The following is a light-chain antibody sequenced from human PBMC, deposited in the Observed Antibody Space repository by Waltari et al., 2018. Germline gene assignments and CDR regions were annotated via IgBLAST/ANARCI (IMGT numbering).Light chain of an antibody. Sequence: SYVLTQPPSVSVAPGQTARITCGVSDIGDKRVHWYQHKTGQAPLLVVYDANDRPSGIPGRISGSNSGYTATLSITRVEAGDEADYYCQVWDSDGDHVVFGGGTKLIVL. V-gene: IGLV3-21*02. CDR1: DIGDKR. J-gene: IGLJ2*01. CDR3: QVWDSDGDHVV. CDR2: DAN.